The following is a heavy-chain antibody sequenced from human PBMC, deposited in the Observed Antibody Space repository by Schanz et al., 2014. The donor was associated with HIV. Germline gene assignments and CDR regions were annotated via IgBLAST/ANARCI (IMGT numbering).Heavy chain of an antibody. Sequence: EVQLLESGGGLVQPGGSLRLSCAASRFTFSSYAMSWVRQAPGQGLEWVSGISASGGATYYADSVKGRFAISRDNSKNTLYLQMNSLRSDDTAVYYCAKVPVAHYYYGMDVWGQGTTVTVSS. CDR2: ISASGGAT. V-gene: IGHV3-23*01. CDR3: AKVPVAHYYYGMDV. CDR1: RFTFSSYA. J-gene: IGHJ6*02.